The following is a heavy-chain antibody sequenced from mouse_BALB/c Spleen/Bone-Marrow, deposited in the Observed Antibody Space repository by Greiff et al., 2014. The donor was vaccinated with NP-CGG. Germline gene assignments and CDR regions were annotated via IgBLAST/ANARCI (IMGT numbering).Heavy chain of an antibody. J-gene: IGHJ4*01. D-gene: IGHD2-4*01. CDR1: GYAFTNYL. V-gene: IGHV1-54*01. CDR2: INSGSGST. CDR3: ARAITDAMDY. Sequence: VKLMESGAELVRPGTSVKVSCKGSGYAFTNYLIEWVKQRPGQGLEWIGVINSGSGSTKYNEKFKGKATLTADKSSSTAYMQLSSLTSDDSAVYFCARAITDAMDYWGQGTSVTVSS.